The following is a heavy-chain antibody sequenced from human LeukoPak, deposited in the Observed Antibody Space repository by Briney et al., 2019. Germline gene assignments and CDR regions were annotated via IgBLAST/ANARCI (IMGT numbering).Heavy chain of an antibody. CDR3: AKEGANCGGDCYGVFDY. D-gene: IGHD2-21*02. CDR1: GFTFSSYS. J-gene: IGHJ4*02. CDR2: VTGRGRTT. Sequence: GGSLRLSCAASGFTFSSYSVAWVRQAPGKGLEWVSVVTGRGRTTYYVDSVKGRFTISRDNSKSTVFLQMNALRAEDTALYYCAKEGANCGGDCYGVFDYWGQGTLVTVSS. V-gene: IGHV3-23*01.